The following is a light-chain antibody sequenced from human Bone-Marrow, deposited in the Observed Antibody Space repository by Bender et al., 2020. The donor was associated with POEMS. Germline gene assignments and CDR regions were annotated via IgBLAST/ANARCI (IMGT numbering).Light chain of an antibody. J-gene: IGLJ3*02. CDR2: EDT. CDR1: NSDVGSFRL. CDR3: RSNVGIGTCV. Sequence: QSALTQPASVSGSPGQSITISCPGMNSDVGSFRLVSWFQQHPGKAPRLIIYEDTKRPSGVSSRFSGSTSGNTASLTISGLQAEDEADYYCRSNVGIGTCVFGGGTKMTVL. V-gene: IGLV2-23*01.